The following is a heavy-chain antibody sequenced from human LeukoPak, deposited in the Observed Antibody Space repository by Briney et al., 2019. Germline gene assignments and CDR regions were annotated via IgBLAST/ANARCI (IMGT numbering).Heavy chain of an antibody. CDR1: GFTFSSYA. V-gene: IGHV3-23*01. J-gene: IGHJ4*02. CDR3: AKLGNYYESSTYPDY. CDR2: LSATGGSK. Sequence: GGSLRLSWSASGFTFSSYAMTWVRQTPGKGLESVSSLSATGGSKFHADSGRGRFTISRDNYKNTVYLKMNSMRAEDTAVYYCAKLGNYYESSTYPDYWGQGTLVTVSS. D-gene: IGHD3-22*01.